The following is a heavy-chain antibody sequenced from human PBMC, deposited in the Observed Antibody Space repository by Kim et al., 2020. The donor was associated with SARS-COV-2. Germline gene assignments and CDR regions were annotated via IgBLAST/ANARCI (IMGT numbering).Heavy chain of an antibody. D-gene: IGHD6-13*01. Sequence: SETLSLTCTVSGGSISSYFWSWIRQPPGKGQEWIAYIFYSGSTNYNPSLKSRVTVSVDTTKNQFSLNLTSVTAADTAVYYCARLRIAAAGLNNWFDPWGQGTLVTVSS. CDR1: GGSISSYF. CDR3: ARLRIAAAGLNNWFDP. J-gene: IGHJ5*02. V-gene: IGHV4-59*08. CDR2: IFYSGST.